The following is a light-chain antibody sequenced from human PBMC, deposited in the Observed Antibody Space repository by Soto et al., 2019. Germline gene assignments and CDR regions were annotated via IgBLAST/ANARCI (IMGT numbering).Light chain of an antibody. Sequence: IVLTLSKVTLSSSPGERATLCCRASQTLSRMYLSWFQQKPGQAPRLLIYGTSTRATGIPVRFSGRGSGTGFTLTISSLQPEDFAVYCCHQDFILPSTFGQGTKVDI. CDR1: QTLSRMY. CDR3: HQDFILPST. CDR2: GTS. V-gene: IGKV3D-7*01. J-gene: IGKJ1*01.